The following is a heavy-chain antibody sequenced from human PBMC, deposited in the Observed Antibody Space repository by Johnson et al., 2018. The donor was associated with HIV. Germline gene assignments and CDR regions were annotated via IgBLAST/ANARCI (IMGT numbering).Heavy chain of an antibody. CDR3: ARRAHDAFDI. CDR2: ISYDGSNK. CDR1: GFTFSSYG. V-gene: IGHV3-30*03. Sequence: QVLLVESGGGVVQPGRSLRLSCAASGFTFSSYGMHWVRQAPGKGLEWVAVISYDGSNKYYADSVKGRFTISRDNSKNTLYLQMNSLRAEDTAVYYCARRAHDAFDIWGQGTMVTVSS. J-gene: IGHJ3*02.